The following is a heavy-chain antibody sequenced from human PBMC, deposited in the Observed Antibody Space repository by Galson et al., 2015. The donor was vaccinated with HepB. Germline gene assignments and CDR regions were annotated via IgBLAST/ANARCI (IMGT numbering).Heavy chain of an antibody. V-gene: IGHV4-4*07. CDR2: IYTSGST. J-gene: IGHJ6*02. CDR3: ARDCTNGVCYTPWPDGVDV. Sequence: SETLSLTCTVSGGSISSYYWSWIRQPAGKGLEWIGRIYTSGSTNYNPSLKSRVTMSVDTSKNQFSPKLSSVTTADTAVYYCARDCTNGVCYTPWPDGVDVWGQGTTVTVSS. CDR1: GGSISSYY. D-gene: IGHD2-8*01.